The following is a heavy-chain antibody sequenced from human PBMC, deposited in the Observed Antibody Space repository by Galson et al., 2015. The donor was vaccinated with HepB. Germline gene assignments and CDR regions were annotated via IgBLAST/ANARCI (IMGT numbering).Heavy chain of an antibody. CDR3: GTLVRGLYSWNDVPFDY. CDR2: IIPMFGIA. Sequence: SVKVSCKASGGTFSNYGLSWVRQAPGQGLEWMGGIIPMFGIANYAQKFQGRVTITADKSTSTAYMELSRLRSEDTAVYFCGTLVRGLYSWNDVPFDYWGQGTLVTVSS. D-gene: IGHD1-20*01. V-gene: IGHV1-69*10. CDR1: GGTFSNYG. J-gene: IGHJ4*02.